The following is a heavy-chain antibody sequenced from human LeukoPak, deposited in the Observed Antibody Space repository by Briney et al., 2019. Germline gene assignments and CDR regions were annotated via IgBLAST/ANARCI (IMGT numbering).Heavy chain of an antibody. CDR1: GYTFTSYY. J-gene: IGHJ5*02. Sequence: ASVKFSCKASGYTFTSYYMHWVRQAPGQGLEWMGIINPSGSSTTYAQKFQGRVTMTRDTSTSTVYMELSSLRSEDTAVYYCARPIAVAGTGMNNNWFDPWGQGTLVTVSS. CDR2: INPSGSST. D-gene: IGHD6-19*01. V-gene: IGHV1-46*01. CDR3: ARPIAVAGTGMNNNWFDP.